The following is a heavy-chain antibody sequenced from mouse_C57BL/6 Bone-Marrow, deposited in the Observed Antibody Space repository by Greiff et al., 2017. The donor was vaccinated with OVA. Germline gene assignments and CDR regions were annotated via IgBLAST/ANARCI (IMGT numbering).Heavy chain of an antibody. CDR2: INPNYGTT. Sequence: VQLQQSGPELVKPGASVKISCKASGYSFTDYNMNWVKQRNGKSLEWIGVINPNYGTTSYNQKFKGKATLTVDQSSSTAYMQLNSLTSYDSAVYYCAFYYGSSYRYFDVWGTGTAVTVSS. V-gene: IGHV1-39*01. D-gene: IGHD1-1*01. J-gene: IGHJ1*03. CDR3: AFYYGSSYRYFDV. CDR1: GYSFTDYN.